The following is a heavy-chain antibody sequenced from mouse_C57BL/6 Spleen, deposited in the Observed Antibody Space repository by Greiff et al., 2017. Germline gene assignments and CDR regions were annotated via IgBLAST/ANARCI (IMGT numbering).Heavy chain of an antibody. Sequence: VQLKQSGPELVKPGASVKISCKASGYSFTGYYMNWVKQSPEKSLEWIGEINPSTGGTTYNQKFKAKATLTVDKSSTTAYMQLKSLTSEDSAVYFCARSLYYYSSSYGYFDVWGTGTTVTVSS. D-gene: IGHD1-1*01. CDR3: ARSLYYYSSSYGYFDV. CDR1: GYSFTGYY. V-gene: IGHV1-42*01. CDR2: INPSTGGT. J-gene: IGHJ1*03.